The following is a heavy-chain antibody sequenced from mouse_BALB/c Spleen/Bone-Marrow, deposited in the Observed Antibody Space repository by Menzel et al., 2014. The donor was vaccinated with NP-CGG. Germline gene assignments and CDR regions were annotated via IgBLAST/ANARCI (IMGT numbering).Heavy chain of an antibody. CDR1: GFTFTDYY. CDR2: IRNKAYGYTT. CDR3: ARFPMDY. V-gene: IGHV7-3*02. J-gene: IGHJ4*01. Sequence: EVKVVESGGGLVQPGGSLRLSCTTSGFTFTDYYMSRVRQPPGKALEWLAFIRNKAYGYTTEYSASVRGRLTISRDNSQSILYLQMNTLRAEDSATYYCARFPMDYWGQGTSVTVSS.